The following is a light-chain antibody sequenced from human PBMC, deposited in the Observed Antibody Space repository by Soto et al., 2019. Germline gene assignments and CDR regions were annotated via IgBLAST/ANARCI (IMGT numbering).Light chain of an antibody. J-gene: IGLJ1*01. V-gene: IGLV2-23*01. CDR2: EGS. Sequence: QSALTQPASVSGSPGQSITISCPGTSIDVVSYNLVSWYQQHPGKAPKLMIYEGSKRPSGVSNRFSGSKSGNTASLTISGLQAEDEADYYCCSYAGSSTYVFGTGTKVTVL. CDR1: SIDVVSYNL. CDR3: CSYAGSSTYV.